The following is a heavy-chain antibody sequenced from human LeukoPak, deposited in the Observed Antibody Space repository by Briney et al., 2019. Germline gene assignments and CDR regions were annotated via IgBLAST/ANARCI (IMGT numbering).Heavy chain of an antibody. J-gene: IGHJ6*03. CDR3: ARETQETFTSSWGLYDSHYYMDA. D-gene: IGHD6-13*01. V-gene: IGHV4-4*07. CDR1: SGSYS. Sequence: ETLSLTCTVSSGSYSWSWIRQPAGTGLEGIGQISSSGDATYNPSLKSRVTISLDTSENHFSLKLKSVTAADTAVYYCARETQETFTSSWGLYDSHYYMDAWGKGTTVTVTS. CDR2: ISSSGDA.